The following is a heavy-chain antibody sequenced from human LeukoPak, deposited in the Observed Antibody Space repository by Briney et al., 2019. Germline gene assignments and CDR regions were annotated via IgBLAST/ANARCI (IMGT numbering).Heavy chain of an antibody. V-gene: IGHV3-30*18. CDR2: ISYDGSNK. CDR1: RFTFSNYG. J-gene: IGHJ4*02. Sequence: GRSLRLSCAASRFTFSNYGMHWVRQAPGKGLEWVAVISYDGSNKYYADSVKGRFTISRDNSKNTLYLQMNSLRAEDTAVYYCAKDRGYITYYFDYWGQGTLVTVSS. D-gene: IGHD3-10*01. CDR3: AKDRGYITYYFDY.